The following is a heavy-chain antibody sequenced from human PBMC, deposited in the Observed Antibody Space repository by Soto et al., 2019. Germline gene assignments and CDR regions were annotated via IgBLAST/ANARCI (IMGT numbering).Heavy chain of an antibody. V-gene: IGHV1-2*04. D-gene: IGHD5-12*01. J-gene: IGHJ4*02. CDR2: INPNSGGT. Sequence: GASVKVSCKASGYTFTGYYMHWVRQAPGQGLEWMGWINPNSGGTNYAQKFQGWVTMTRDTSISTAYMELSRLRSDDTAVYYCARSPQARGYSGYGLFDYWGQGTLVTVSS. CDR1: GYTFTGYY. CDR3: ARSPQARGYSGYGLFDY.